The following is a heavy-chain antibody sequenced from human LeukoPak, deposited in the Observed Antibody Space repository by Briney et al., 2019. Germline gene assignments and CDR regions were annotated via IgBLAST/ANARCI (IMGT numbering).Heavy chain of an antibody. CDR3: ARGKRGYGGYYYYYYMDV. D-gene: IGHD5-12*01. Sequence: SETLSLTCAAYGGAFSGYFWTWIRQPPGKGLEWIGEINHSGNTNYNPSLKSRVTISVDSSKNQFSLKLNSVTAADTAVYYCARGKRGYGGYYYYYYMDVWGTGTTVTVSS. CDR1: GGAFSGYF. CDR2: INHSGNT. J-gene: IGHJ6*03. V-gene: IGHV4-34*01.